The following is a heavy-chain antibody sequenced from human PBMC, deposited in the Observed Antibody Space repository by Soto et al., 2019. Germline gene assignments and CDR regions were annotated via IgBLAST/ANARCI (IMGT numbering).Heavy chain of an antibody. D-gene: IGHD6-13*01. CDR1: GYTFTSYG. CDR2: INAANGDT. J-gene: IGHJ5*02. V-gene: IGHV1-3*01. CDR3: VRRHVSATGIDWFDP. Sequence: ASVKVSCKASGYTFTSYGIHWVRQAPGQRLEWMGWINAANGDTKYSPKFQGRVTITRDTSASTAYMELGSLRSEDTAVYYCVRRHVSATGIDWFDPWGQGTLVTVSS.